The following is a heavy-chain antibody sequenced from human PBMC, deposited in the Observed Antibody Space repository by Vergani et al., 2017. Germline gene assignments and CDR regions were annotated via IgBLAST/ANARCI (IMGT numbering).Heavy chain of an antibody. J-gene: IGHJ4*02. D-gene: IGHD3-22*01. CDR2: IHHSGNI. V-gene: IGHV4-38-2*01. Sequence: QVQLQESGPGLVKPSETLSLTCAVSGYSISSGYYWGWIRQPPGKGLEWIVSIHHSGNIYYNPSLKSRVTISVDTSKNQFSLRLRSVTAPDTAVYYCARHVIGDRYYYDSGGSPDYWGQGTLVTVSS. CDR3: ARHVIGDRYYYDSGGSPDY. CDR1: GYSISSGYY.